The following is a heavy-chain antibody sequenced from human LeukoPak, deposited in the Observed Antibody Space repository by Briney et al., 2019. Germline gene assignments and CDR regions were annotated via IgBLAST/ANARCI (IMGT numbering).Heavy chain of an antibody. Sequence: GGSLRLSCAASGFTFSSYAMHWIRQAPGKGLEWVAVISYDGSNKYYADSVKGRFTISRDNSKNTLYLQMNSLRAEDTAVYYCARAVWSYYDILTGHYPNFDYWGQGTLVTVSS. J-gene: IGHJ4*02. CDR2: ISYDGSNK. CDR1: GFTFSSYA. D-gene: IGHD3-9*01. CDR3: ARAVWSYYDILTGHYPNFDY. V-gene: IGHV3-30-3*01.